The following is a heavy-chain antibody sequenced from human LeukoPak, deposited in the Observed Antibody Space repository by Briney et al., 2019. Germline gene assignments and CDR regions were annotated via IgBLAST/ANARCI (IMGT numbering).Heavy chain of an antibody. CDR2: IKQDGSEK. Sequence: GGSLRLSCAASGFTFSSYWMSWVRQAPGKGLEWVANIKQDGSEKYYVDSVKGRFTISRDNAKNSLYLQMNSLRAEDTAVYYCGYYYDSSGYFNWGQGTLVTVSS. D-gene: IGHD3-22*01. V-gene: IGHV3-7*01. CDR1: GFTFSSYW. CDR3: GYYYDSSGYFN. J-gene: IGHJ4*02.